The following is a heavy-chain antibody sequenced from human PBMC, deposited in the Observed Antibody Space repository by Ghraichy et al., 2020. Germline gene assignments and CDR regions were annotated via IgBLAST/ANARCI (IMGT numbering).Heavy chain of an antibody. CDR3: AKSRYDYVWGNHRENGLDV. Sequence: LSLTCAASGFTLSRQGIHWVRQAPGKGLEWVTVISDDGSQKYSEDSVKGRFIISRDDSKNLVYLQMNGLRVEDTAVYYCAKSRYDYVWGNHRENGLDVWGQGTTVTVSS. V-gene: IGHV3-33*06. D-gene: IGHD3-16*01. J-gene: IGHJ6*02. CDR2: ISDDGSQK. CDR1: GFTLSRQG.